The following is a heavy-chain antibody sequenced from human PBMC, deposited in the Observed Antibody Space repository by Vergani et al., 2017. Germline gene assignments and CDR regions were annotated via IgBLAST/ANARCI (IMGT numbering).Heavy chain of an antibody. V-gene: IGHV3-23*01. J-gene: IGHJ3*02. D-gene: IGHD6-19*01. CDR3: AKVGRSEVAGTFGAFDI. CDR1: GFTLSSHA. Sequence: EVQLLESGGGLAQPGGSLRLSCAGSGFTLSSHAMHWVRQAPGKGLEWVSTLSASDRRTHYADSVKGRFTISRDNSKNTLFLHMNSLRPEDTAVYYCAKVGRSEVAGTFGAFDIWGQGTMVTVSS. CDR2: LSASDRRT.